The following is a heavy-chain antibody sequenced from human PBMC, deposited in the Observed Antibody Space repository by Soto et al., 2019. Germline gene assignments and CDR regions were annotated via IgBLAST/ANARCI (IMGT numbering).Heavy chain of an antibody. V-gene: IGHV1-69*13. J-gene: IGHJ4*02. D-gene: IGHD2-21*02. Sequence: SDTVSCKASGGTFSRHAIIRVQQDPGQGLEWMGEIIPIFSTANDAQQYRGRVTITADESTSTAYMELSSMRSDNAAVYYCARGGNIVVVTDAYYFDYWGQGTLVTVSS. CDR3: ARGGNIVVVTDAYYFDY. CDR1: GGTFSRHA. CDR2: IIPIFSTA.